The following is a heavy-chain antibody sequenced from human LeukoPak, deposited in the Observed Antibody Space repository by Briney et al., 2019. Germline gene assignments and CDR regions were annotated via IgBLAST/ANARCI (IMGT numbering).Heavy chain of an antibody. Sequence: SETLSLTCTVSGGSISSYYWSWIRQPPGKGLEWIGYIYYSGSTNYNPSLKSRVTISVDTSKNLFSLKLSSVTAADTAVYYCARDEGASDAFDIWGQGTMVTVSS. CDR3: ARDEGASDAFDI. V-gene: IGHV4-59*01. CDR1: GGSISSYY. J-gene: IGHJ3*02. CDR2: IYYSGST.